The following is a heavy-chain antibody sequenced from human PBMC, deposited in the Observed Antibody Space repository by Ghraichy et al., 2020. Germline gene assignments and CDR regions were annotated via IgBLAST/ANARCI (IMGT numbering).Heavy chain of an antibody. J-gene: IGHJ4*02. CDR3: AGLSDLVTTNLPDY. Sequence: GGSLRLSCAASGFTFSGSAIHWVRQASGNGLEWVGRIRSKAHNYATAYAASVEGRFTISRDDSKNTAYLQMNSLKTEDTAVYYCAGLSDLVTTNLPDYWGQGALVTVSS. CDR2: IRSKAHNYAT. D-gene: IGHD5-12*01. CDR1: GFTFSGSA. V-gene: IGHV3-73*01.